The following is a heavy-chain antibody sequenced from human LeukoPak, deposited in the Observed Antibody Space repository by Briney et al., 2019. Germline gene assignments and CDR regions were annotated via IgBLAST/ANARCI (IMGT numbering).Heavy chain of an antibody. V-gene: IGHV3-30*18. J-gene: IGHJ4*02. Sequence: GGSLRLSCAASGFTFSSYGMHWVRRAPGKGLEWVAVISYDGSNKYYADSVKGRFTISRDNSKNTLYLQMNSLRAEDTAVYYCAKAGLGGQNHSSSWSLDYWGQGTLVTVSS. CDR3: AKAGLGGQNHSSSWSLDY. CDR2: ISYDGSNK. D-gene: IGHD6-13*01. CDR1: GFTFSSYG.